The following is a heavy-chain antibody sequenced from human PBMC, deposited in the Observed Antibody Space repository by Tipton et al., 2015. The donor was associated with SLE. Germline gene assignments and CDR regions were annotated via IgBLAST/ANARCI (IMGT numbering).Heavy chain of an antibody. CDR2: IYTSGGT. Sequence: TLSLTCTVSGGSISSYYWSWIRQPAGKGLEWSWRIYTSGGTNYNPSLKSRVTMSVDTSKNQFSLKLSSVTAADTAVYYCARVLSPYLDAFDIWGQGTMVTVSS. V-gene: IGHV4-4*07. J-gene: IGHJ3*02. D-gene: IGHD3-16*01. CDR1: GGSISSYY. CDR3: ARVLSPYLDAFDI.